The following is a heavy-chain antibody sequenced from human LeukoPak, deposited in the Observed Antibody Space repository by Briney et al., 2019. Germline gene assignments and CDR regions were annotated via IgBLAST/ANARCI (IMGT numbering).Heavy chain of an antibody. CDR2: IYYSGST. J-gene: IGHJ4*02. V-gene: IGHV4-39*01. Sequence: PSETLSLTCTVSGGSISSSSYYWGWIRQPPGKGPEWIGSIYYSGSTYYNPSLKSRVTISVDTSKNQFSLKLSSVTAADTAVYYCARDYSSGWYGGIDYWGQGTLVTVSS. CDR3: ARDYSSGWYGGIDY. D-gene: IGHD6-19*01. CDR1: GGSISSSSYY.